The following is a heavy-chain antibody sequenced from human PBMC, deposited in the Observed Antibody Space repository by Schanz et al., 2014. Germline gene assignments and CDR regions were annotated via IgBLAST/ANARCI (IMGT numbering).Heavy chain of an antibody. Sequence: DVQLVESGGGLVQPGGSLRLSCAASGFTFTGHWMSWVRQAPGKGLEWVANIKEDGSKKYYVDSVRGRFTISRDNAKNSLYLQLNSLTAEDTAVYHCARYPRILGAFDVWGQGTVVAVS. CDR3: ARYPRILGAFDV. CDR2: IKEDGSKK. CDR1: GFTFTGHW. D-gene: IGHD3-16*01. V-gene: IGHV3-7*01. J-gene: IGHJ3*01.